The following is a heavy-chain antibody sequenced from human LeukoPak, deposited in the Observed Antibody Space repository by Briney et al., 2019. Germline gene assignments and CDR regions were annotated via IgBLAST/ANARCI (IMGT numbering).Heavy chain of an antibody. Sequence: ASVKVSCKASGGTFNNYGITWVGQAPGQGLEWMGGVTPIFGTAMYAQKFQGRVTITADESTATAYMELSSLTSDDTAVYYCARDLSPSYSYYMDVWGKGTTVTVSS. CDR3: ARDLSPSYSYYMDV. J-gene: IGHJ6*03. V-gene: IGHV1-69*13. CDR1: GGTFNNYG. CDR2: VTPIFGTA.